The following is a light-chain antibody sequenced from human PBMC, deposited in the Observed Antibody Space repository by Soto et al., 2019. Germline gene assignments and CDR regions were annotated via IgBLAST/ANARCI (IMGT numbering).Light chain of an antibody. CDR1: QSVSSSY. V-gene: IGKV3-20*01. CDR2: DAS. J-gene: IGKJ3*01. Sequence: EIVLTQSPGTLSLSPGERATLSCRASQSVSSSYLAWYQQKPGQAPRLLIYDASSRATGIPDRFSGSGSGTDFTLTISRLETEDFAVYYCQQYGSSPLFTFGPGTKVDI. CDR3: QQYGSSPLFT.